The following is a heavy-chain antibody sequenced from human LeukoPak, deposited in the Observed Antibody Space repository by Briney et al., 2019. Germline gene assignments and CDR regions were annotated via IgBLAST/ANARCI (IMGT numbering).Heavy chain of an antibody. J-gene: IGHJ4*02. CDR1: GGSISSYY. CDR2: IYYSGST. V-gene: IGHV4-59*01. D-gene: IGHD6-13*01. Sequence: PSETLSLTCTVSGGSISSYYWSWIRQPPGKGLEWIGYIYYSGSTNYNPSLKSRVTISVDTSKNQFSLKLSSVTAADTVVYYCARGLLMSWSPFDYWGQGTLVTVSS. CDR3: ARGLLMSWSPFDY.